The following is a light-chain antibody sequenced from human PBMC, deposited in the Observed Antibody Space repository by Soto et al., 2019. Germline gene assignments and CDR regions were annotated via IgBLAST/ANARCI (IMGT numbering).Light chain of an antibody. CDR1: SSDIGGYDV. Sequence: QSVLTQPASVSGSPGQTITISCTGTSSDIGGYDVVSWYQQHPGKAPKLLIYEVAKRPSGVSNRFSGSKSGSTASLAVSGLQAEDEADYHCCSFAGGTTVWLFGGGTTLTVL. V-gene: IGLV2-23*02. CDR3: CSFAGGTTVWL. J-gene: IGLJ3*02. CDR2: EVA.